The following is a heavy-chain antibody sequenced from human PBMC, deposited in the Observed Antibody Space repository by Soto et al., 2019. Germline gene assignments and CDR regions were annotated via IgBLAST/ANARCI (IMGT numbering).Heavy chain of an antibody. V-gene: IGHV3-30-3*01. Sequence: QVPLVESGGGVVQPGRSLRLSCAASGFTFSSYAMHWVRQAPGKGLEWVAVISYDGSNKYYADSVKGRFTISRDNSKNTLYLQMNSLRAEDTAVCYCVSGNYLEYWGQGTLVTVSS. CDR1: GFTFSSYA. J-gene: IGHJ4*02. CDR2: ISYDGSNK. CDR3: VSGNYLEY. D-gene: IGHD1-26*01.